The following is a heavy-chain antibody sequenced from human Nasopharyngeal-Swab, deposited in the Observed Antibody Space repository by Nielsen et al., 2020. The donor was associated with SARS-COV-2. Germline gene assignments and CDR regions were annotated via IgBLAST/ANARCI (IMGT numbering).Heavy chain of an antibody. Sequence: GGSMRLSCAASGFTFSDSANHWVRQATGKGLEWVGRDRSKGKNYATEDSASVTGRFLIFRDDTTNTAYLQMNSLKTEDTAMYYCTRCGGGCYSGRDYWGKGTLVTVSS. J-gene: IGHJ4*02. D-gene: IGHD2-15*01. CDR1: GFTFSDSA. CDR2: DRSKGKNYAT. CDR3: TRCGGGCYSGRDY. V-gene: IGHV3-73*01.